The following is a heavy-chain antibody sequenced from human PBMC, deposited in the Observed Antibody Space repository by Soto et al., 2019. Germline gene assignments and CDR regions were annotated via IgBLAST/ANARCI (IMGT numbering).Heavy chain of an antibody. CDR1: GFMFRSYA. V-gene: IGHV3-33*01. Sequence: GGSLRLSCAASGFMFRSYAMHWVRQAPGKGLEWVAGIWYDGSTKYYGDSVKGRYSISRDNSKNMLDLQMNSLRAEDTAVYYCARVASSSSWHIPHFDQWGQGTLVTVPS. D-gene: IGHD6-13*01. CDR3: ARVASSSSWHIPHFDQ. CDR2: IWYDGSTK. J-gene: IGHJ4*02.